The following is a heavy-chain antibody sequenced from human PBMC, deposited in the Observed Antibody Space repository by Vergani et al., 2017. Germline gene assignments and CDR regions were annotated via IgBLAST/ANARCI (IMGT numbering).Heavy chain of an antibody. CDR1: GYTFTSYD. CDR3: ARGKRRRDYYYYYYMDV. J-gene: IGHJ6*03. V-gene: IGHV1-8*01. CDR2: MNPNSGNT. Sequence: QVQLVQSGAEVKKPGASVKVSCKASGYTFTSYDINWVRQATGQGLEWMGWMNPNSGNTGYAQKFQGRVTMTRNTSISTAYMELSSLRSEDTAVYYYARGKRRRDYYYYYYMDVWGKGTTVTVSS.